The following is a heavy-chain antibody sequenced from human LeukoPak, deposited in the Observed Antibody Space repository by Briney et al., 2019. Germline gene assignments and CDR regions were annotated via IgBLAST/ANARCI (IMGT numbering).Heavy chain of an antibody. Sequence: GASVKVSCKASGYTFTGYYMHWVRQAPGQGLEWMGIINPSGGSTSYAQKFQGRVTMTRDTSTSTVYMELSSLRSEDTAVYYCASSILTGYYFHYDYYYYMDVWGKGTTVTISS. CDR1: GYTFTGYY. J-gene: IGHJ6*03. CDR3: ASSILTGYYFHYDYYYYMDV. CDR2: INPSGGST. V-gene: IGHV1-46*01. D-gene: IGHD3-9*01.